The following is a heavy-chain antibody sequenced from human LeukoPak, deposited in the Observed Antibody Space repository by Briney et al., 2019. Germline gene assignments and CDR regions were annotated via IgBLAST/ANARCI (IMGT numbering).Heavy chain of an antibody. J-gene: IGHJ4*02. Sequence: GESLRLSCAASGFTFSSYAMHWVRQAPGKGLEWVAVISYDGSNKYYADSVKGRFTISRDNSKNTLYLQMNSLRAEDTAVYYCARDNSEFDYWGQGTLVTVSS. D-gene: IGHD5-18*01. V-gene: IGHV3-30-3*01. CDR3: ARDNSEFDY. CDR1: GFTFSSYA. CDR2: ISYDGSNK.